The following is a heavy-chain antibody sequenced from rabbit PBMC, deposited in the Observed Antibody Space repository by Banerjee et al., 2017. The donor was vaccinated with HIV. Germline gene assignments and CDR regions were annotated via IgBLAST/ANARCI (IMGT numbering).Heavy chain of an antibody. CDR2: IDTGSGST. D-gene: IGHD7-1*01. V-gene: IGHV1S40*01. CDR1: GFSFSSSYW. Sequence: QSLEESGGDLVKPGASLTLTCTASGFSFSSSYWICWVRQAPGKGLEWIGCIDTGSGSTWYASWAKGRFTSSKTSSTTVTLQMTSLTAADMATYFCARGRYLDASYAGYNYGHLWGQGTLVTVS. J-gene: IGHJ3*01. CDR3: ARGRYLDASYAGYNYGHL.